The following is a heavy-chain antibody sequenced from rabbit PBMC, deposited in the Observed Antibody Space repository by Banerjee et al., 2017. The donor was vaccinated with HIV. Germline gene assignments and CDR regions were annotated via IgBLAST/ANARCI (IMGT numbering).Heavy chain of an antibody. J-gene: IGHJ4*01. CDR1: GFSLSSNCY. V-gene: IGHV1S45*01. CDR2: IGGGSSDVS. D-gene: IGHD6-1*01. Sequence: QEQLEETGGDVVQPEGSLTLTRTAPGFSLSSNCYITWGGQAPGKGLEWTASIGGGSSDVSYFATWAKGRFTPSKTSSTTVTLEMTSLTAADTAAYFCARRFYYDGYGYALWGQGTLVTVS. CDR3: ARRFYYDGYGYAL.